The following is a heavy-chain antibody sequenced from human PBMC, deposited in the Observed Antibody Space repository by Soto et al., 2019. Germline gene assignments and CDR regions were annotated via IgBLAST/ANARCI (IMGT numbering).Heavy chain of an antibody. J-gene: IGHJ3*02. CDR3: ARVVGSGSYLKVFDI. CDR2: INPSGGST. Sequence: GASVKVSCKASGYTFTSYYMHWVRQAPGQGLEWMGIINPSGGSTSYAQKFQGRVTMTRDTSTSTVYMELSSLRSEGTAGYYCARVVGSGSYLKVFDIWGKGTMVTVSS. CDR1: GYTFTSYY. D-gene: IGHD1-26*01. V-gene: IGHV1-46*01.